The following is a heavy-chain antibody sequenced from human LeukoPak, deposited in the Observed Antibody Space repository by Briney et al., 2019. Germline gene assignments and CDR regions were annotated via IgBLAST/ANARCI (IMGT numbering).Heavy chain of an antibody. Sequence: PSETLSLTCTVSGYSISSDYYWGWIRQPPGKGLEWIGNIFHNGNAYYNPSLKSRVTMSIDTSKKQFSLKLRTATAADTAVYYCARIEDVTRGYNHAYYFDYWGQGTLVTVSS. D-gene: IGHD5-18*01. J-gene: IGHJ4*02. CDR1: GYSISSDYY. CDR3: ARIEDVTRGYNHAYYFDY. CDR2: IFHNGNA. V-gene: IGHV4-38-2*02.